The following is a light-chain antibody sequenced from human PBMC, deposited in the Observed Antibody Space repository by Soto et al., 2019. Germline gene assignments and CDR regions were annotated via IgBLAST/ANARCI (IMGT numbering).Light chain of an antibody. CDR3: QQANSFPIT. Sequence: VQMTQSPSSVSASVGDRLTITCRASQDIRSWLAWYQQKPGKAPKLLIYAASSLQSGVPSRFSGSGSGTDFTLTISSLQPEDFATYYCQQANSFPITFGQGTRLEIK. V-gene: IGKV1-12*01. CDR1: QDIRSW. J-gene: IGKJ5*01. CDR2: AAS.